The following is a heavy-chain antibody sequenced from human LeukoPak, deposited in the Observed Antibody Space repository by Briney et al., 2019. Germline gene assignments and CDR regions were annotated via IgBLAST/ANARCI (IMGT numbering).Heavy chain of an antibody. Sequence: GASVKVSCKASGYIFTNHYMHWVRQAPGQGLEWMGLINPSGSSTLYAEKFRGRIIMTRDMSTATDYMELSSLRSEDTAVYYCVRDMVVPTTMPPSGWFDPWGQGTLVTVSS. D-gene: IGHD2-2*01. CDR2: INPSGSST. CDR1: GYIFTNHY. J-gene: IGHJ5*02. V-gene: IGHV1-46*01. CDR3: VRDMVVPTTMPPSGWFDP.